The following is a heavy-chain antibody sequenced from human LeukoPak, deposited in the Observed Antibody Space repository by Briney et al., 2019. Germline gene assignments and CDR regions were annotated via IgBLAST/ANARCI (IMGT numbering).Heavy chain of an antibody. CDR2: IYYSGST. CDR3: ARGLRAAAVPFDY. J-gene: IGHJ4*02. CDR1: GGSISSGDYY. V-gene: IGHV4-30-4*02. Sequence: SETLSLTCTVSGGSISSGDYYWSWLRQPPGKGLEWIGYIYYSGSTFYNPSLKSRVTISVDTSKNQFSQKLSSVTAADTAVYYCARGLRAAAVPFDYWGQGTLVTVSS. D-gene: IGHD6-13*01.